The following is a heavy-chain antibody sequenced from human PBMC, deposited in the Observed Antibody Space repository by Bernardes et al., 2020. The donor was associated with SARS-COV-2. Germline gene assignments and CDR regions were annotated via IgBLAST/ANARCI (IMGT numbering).Heavy chain of an antibody. J-gene: IGHJ1*01. CDR3: ASRVVGAAGYFQR. Sequence: TLSLTCTVSGGSITTYYWSWIRQPPGKGLEWIGYVYYSGSTNYNASLKSRVSISLDTSKNQFSLKLSSVTAADTAVYYCASRVVGAAGYFQRWGQGALVTVS. V-gene: IGHV4-59*08. CDR2: VYYSGST. CDR1: GGSITTYY. D-gene: IGHD1-26*01.